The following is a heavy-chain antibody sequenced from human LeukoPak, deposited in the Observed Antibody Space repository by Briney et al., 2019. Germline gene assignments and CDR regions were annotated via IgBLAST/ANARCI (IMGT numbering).Heavy chain of an antibody. Sequence: GGSLRLSCAASGFTFSSYGMHWVRQAPGKGLEWVAVISYDGSNKYYADSVKGRFTISRDNSKNTLYLQMNSLRAEDTAVYYCARESRRRFDYWGQGTLVTVSS. V-gene: IGHV3-30*03. CDR2: ISYDGSNK. CDR1: GFTFSSYG. J-gene: IGHJ4*02. CDR3: ARESRRRFDY.